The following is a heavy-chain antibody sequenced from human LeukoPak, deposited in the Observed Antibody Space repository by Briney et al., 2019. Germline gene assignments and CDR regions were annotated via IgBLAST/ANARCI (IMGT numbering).Heavy chain of an antibody. CDR2: INHSGST. D-gene: IGHD6-19*01. Sequence: SETLSLTCAVYGGSFSGYYWSWIRQPPGKGLEWIGEINHSGSTNYNPSLKSRVTISVDTSKNQFSLKLSSVTAADTAVYYCARTNPYSSGWYEPYYFDYWGQGTLVTVSS. V-gene: IGHV4-34*01. CDR1: GGSFSGYY. CDR3: ARTNPYSSGWYEPYYFDY. J-gene: IGHJ4*02.